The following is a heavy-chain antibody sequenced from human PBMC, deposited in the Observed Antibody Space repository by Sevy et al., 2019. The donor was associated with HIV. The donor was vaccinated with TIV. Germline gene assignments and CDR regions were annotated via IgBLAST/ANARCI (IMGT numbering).Heavy chain of an antibody. D-gene: IGHD3-22*01. CDR3: ASGKNYFDSSGYYSGFLVSPP. V-gene: IGHV3-30-3*01. Sequence: GGSLRLSCAASGFTFSSYSIHWVRQVPGKGLEWVAVISYDGSNKHYADSVKGRFTISRDNSKNTLYLQMNSLRPEDTAVYYCASGKNYFDSSGYYSGFLVSPPWGQGTLVTVSS. CDR1: GFTFSSYS. CDR2: ISYDGSNK. J-gene: IGHJ4*02.